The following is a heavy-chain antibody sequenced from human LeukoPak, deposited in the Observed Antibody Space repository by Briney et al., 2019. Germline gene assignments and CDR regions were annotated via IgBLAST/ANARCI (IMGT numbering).Heavy chain of an antibody. CDR2: IYYSGSS. D-gene: IGHD3-10*01. CDR3: ARHMPLRSTMVRGVIDN. V-gene: IGHV4-39*01. J-gene: IGHJ4*02. Sequence: SETLSLTSTVSGGSISTNGYYWGWIRQPPGKGLEWIGTIYYSGSSYYNPSLRSRVSISVDTTRTQFSLRLSSVTAADTAVYYCARHMPLRSTMVRGVIDNWGQGELVTVSS. CDR1: GGSISTNGYY.